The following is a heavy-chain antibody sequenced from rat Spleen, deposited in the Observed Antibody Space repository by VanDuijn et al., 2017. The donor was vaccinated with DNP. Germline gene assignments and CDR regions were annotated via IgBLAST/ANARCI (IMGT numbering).Heavy chain of an antibody. CDR3: AELGADF. Sequence: EVQLVESGGGLVQPGRSLKLSCLVSGFTFSDYHMAWVRQAPKKGLEWVATIFYDETRTYYRDSVKGRFTISRDNAKSTLYLQMDSLRSEDTATYYCAELGADFWGQGVMVTVSS. CDR1: GFTFSDYH. D-gene: IGHD5-1*01. J-gene: IGHJ2*01. V-gene: IGHV5S10*01. CDR2: IFYDETRT.